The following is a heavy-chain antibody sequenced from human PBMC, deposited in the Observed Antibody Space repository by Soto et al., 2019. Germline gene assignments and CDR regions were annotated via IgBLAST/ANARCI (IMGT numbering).Heavy chain of an antibody. Sequence: QVQLVQSGAEVKEPGSSVKISCKAPADSFSSYGISWVRQAPGQGLEWMGGIIPIFGTTNYAENFQGRVTITADDSTNTAYVELSSLRSEDTALYYCARVFPDGWVEPGVVRGYLDSWGRGTLVTISS. CDR3: ARVFPDGWVEPGVVRGYLDS. V-gene: IGHV1-69*01. J-gene: IGHJ4*02. CDR1: ADSFSSYG. CDR2: IIPIFGTT. D-gene: IGHD3-3*01.